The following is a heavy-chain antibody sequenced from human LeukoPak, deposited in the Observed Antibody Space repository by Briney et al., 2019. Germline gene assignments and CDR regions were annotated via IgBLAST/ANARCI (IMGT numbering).Heavy chain of an antibody. Sequence: ASVKVSCKASGYTFTGYYMHWVRQAPGQGLEWMGWINPNSGGTNYAQKFQGRVTMTRDTSISTAYMELSRLRSDDTAVYYCARGATPRIAARGRFDPWGQGTLVTVSS. CDR3: ARGATPRIAARGRFDP. D-gene: IGHD6-6*01. CDR1: GYTFTGYY. V-gene: IGHV1-2*02. J-gene: IGHJ5*02. CDR2: INPNSGGT.